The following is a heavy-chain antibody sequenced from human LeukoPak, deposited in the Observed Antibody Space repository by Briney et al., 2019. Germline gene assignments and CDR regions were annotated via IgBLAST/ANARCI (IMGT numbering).Heavy chain of an antibody. V-gene: IGHV3-30*02. CDR3: AKDRDGAFGI. D-gene: IGHD5-24*01. CDR2: ILYDGSNK. CDR1: GFTFSSYG. Sequence: PGGSLRLSCAASGFTFSSYGMHWVRQAPGKGLEWVAFILYDGSNKYYADSVKGRFTISRDNSKNTLYLQMNSLRAEDTAVYYCAKDRDGAFGIWGQGTMVTVSS. J-gene: IGHJ3*02.